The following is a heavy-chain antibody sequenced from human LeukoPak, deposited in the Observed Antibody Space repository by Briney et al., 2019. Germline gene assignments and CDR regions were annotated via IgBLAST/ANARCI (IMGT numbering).Heavy chain of an antibody. CDR2: IYYSGST. CDR3: ARGHYYDSSHLDY. Sequence: SQTLSLTCTVSGGSISSGGYYWSWIRQHPGKGLEWIGYIYYSGSTYYNPSLKSRVTISVDTSKNQFSLKLSSVTAADTAVYYCARGHYYDSSHLDYWGQGTLVTVSS. J-gene: IGHJ4*02. CDR1: GGSISSGGYY. D-gene: IGHD3-22*01. V-gene: IGHV4-31*03.